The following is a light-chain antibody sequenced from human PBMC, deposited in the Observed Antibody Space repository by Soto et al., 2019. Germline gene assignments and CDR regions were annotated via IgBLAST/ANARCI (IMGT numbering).Light chain of an antibody. CDR1: QTISSW. J-gene: IGKJ1*01. CDR3: QHYNSYSEA. CDR2: KAS. Sequence: DIQMTQSPSTLSGSVGDRVTITCRASQTISSWLAWYQQKPGKAPKLLIYKASTLNSGVPSRFSGSGSGTEFTLTISSLQPDDFATYYCQHYNSYSEAFGQRTKVDIK. V-gene: IGKV1-5*03.